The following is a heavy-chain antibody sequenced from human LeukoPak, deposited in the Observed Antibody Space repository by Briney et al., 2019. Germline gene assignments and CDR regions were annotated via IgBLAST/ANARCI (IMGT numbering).Heavy chain of an antibody. CDR1: GYTFTSYA. CDR3: ATGRYYYDSSGYYSYYFDY. J-gene: IGHJ4*02. CDR2: FDPEDGET. Sequence: ASVKVSCKASGYTFTSYAMHWVRQAPGQRLEWMGGFDPEDGETIYAQKFQGRVTMTEDTSTDTAYMELSSLRSEDTAVYYCATGRYYYDSSGYYSYYFDYWGQGTLVTVSS. V-gene: IGHV1-24*01. D-gene: IGHD3-22*01.